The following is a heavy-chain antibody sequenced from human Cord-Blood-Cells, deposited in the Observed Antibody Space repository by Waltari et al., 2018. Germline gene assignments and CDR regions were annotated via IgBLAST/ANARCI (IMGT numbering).Heavy chain of an antibody. Sequence: QLQLQESGPGLVKPSETLSLTCTVSGGSISSSSYYWGWIRQPPGKGLEWIGSIYYSGSTYYNPSLKSRVTISVDTSKNQFSLKLSAVTAADTAVYYCARSKLVWFDPWGQGTLVTVSS. CDR1: GGSISSSSYY. J-gene: IGHJ5*02. D-gene: IGHD6-6*01. CDR2: IYYSGST. CDR3: ARSKLVWFDP. V-gene: IGHV4-39*01.